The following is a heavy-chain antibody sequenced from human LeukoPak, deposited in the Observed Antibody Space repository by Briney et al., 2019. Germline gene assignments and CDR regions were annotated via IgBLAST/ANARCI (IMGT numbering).Heavy chain of an antibody. CDR1: GFTFSTCG. D-gene: IGHD3-10*01. CDR2: TRNDGSDK. V-gene: IGHV3-30*02. CDR3: AKDDAWLRFGE. J-gene: IGHJ4*02. Sequence: PPGGSLRLSCVASGFTFSTCGMHWVRQPPGKGLEWVAFTRNDGSDKYYADSVKGRFTISRDNSKNMLYLEVISLTADDTAVYYCAKDDAWLRFGEWSQGTLVTVSS.